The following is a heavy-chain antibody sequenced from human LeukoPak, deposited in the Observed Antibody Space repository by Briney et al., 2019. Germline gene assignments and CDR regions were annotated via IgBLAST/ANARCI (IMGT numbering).Heavy chain of an antibody. CDR1: GFTFSSYW. Sequence: GGSLRLSCAASGFTFSSYWMSWVRQAPGKGLEWVANIKQDGSEKYYVDSVKGRFTISRDNAKKSLYLQMNSLRAEDTAVYYCARDYFGSIAAAGSFDYWGQGTLVTVSS. J-gene: IGHJ4*02. CDR3: ARDYFGSIAAAGSFDY. CDR2: IKQDGSEK. V-gene: IGHV3-7*03. D-gene: IGHD6-13*01.